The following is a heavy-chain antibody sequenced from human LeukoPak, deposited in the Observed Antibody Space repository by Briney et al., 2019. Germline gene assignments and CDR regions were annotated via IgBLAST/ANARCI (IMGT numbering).Heavy chain of an antibody. CDR2: INPSGGST. Sequence: GASVKVSCKASGYTXTSYYMHWVRQAPGQGLDWMGIINPSGGSTSYAQKFQGRVTMTRDTSTSTVYMELSCLRSEDTAVYYCARAASYCSSTSCPLGYWGQGTLVTVSS. CDR3: ARAASYCSSTSCPLGY. CDR1: GYTXTSYY. V-gene: IGHV1-46*01. J-gene: IGHJ4*02. D-gene: IGHD2-2*01.